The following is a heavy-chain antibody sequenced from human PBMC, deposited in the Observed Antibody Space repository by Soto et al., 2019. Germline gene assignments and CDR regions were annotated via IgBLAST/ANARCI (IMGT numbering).Heavy chain of an antibody. Sequence: ASGEVSCKASGGTFSSYAISWVRQAPGQGLEWMGGIIPIFGTANYAQRFRGRLTITADESTSTGYMELISLRSDDTAVYYCAREGSGYNFWGKGTQVTVSS. V-gene: IGHV1-69*13. D-gene: IGHD5-12*01. J-gene: IGHJ4*02. CDR1: GGTFSSYA. CDR2: IIPIFGTA. CDR3: AREGSGYNF.